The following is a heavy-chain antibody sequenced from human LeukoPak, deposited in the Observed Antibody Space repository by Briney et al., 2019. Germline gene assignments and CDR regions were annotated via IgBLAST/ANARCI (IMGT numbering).Heavy chain of an antibody. CDR3: GRGWPGYTSPLDY. Sequence: GGSLRLSCAASGFTFSHHWMNWVRQAPGEGLKWVATINQDGGEKHYVDSVKGRFVISRDNAKNSLFLQMNSLRAEDTAVYYCGRGWPGYTSPLDYWGQGILVAVSS. CDR1: GFTFSHHW. D-gene: IGHD5-18*01. CDR2: INQDGGEK. J-gene: IGHJ4*02. V-gene: IGHV3-7*01.